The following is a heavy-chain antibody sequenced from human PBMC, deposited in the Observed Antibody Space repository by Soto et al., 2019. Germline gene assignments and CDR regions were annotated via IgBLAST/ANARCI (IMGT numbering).Heavy chain of an antibody. CDR2: IIPIFGTA. J-gene: IGHJ4*02. CDR3: ATYSYGQPLPLEYYFDY. CDR1: GGTFSSYA. Sequence: QVQLVQSGAEVKKPGSSVKVSCKASGGTFSSYAISWVRQAPGQGLEWMGGIIPIFGTANYAQKFQGRVTITADESTRTAYIELSSLRSEDTAVYYCATYSYGQPLPLEYYFDYWGQGTLVTVSS. D-gene: IGHD5-18*01. V-gene: IGHV1-69*01.